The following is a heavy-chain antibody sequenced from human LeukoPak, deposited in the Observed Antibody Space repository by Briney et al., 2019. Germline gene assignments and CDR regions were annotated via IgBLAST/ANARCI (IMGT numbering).Heavy chain of an antibody. CDR3: ASILAIYDPPSG. CDR2: ISSSSSYI. J-gene: IGHJ4*02. CDR1: GFTFSSYS. D-gene: IGHD5/OR15-5a*01. V-gene: IGHV3-21*04. Sequence: PGGFLRLSCAASGFTFSSYSMNWVRQAPGKGLEWVSSISSSSSYIYYADSVKGRFTISRDNAKNSLYLQMNSLRAEDTAVYYCASILAIYDPPSGWGQGTLVTVSS.